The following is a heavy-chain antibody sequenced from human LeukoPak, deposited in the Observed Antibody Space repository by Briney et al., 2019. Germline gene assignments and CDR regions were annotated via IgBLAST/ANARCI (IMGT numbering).Heavy chain of an antibody. V-gene: IGHV3-66*01. CDR2: IYSGGST. J-gene: IGHJ4*02. CDR1: GFTFSTYA. Sequence: GGSLRLSCAASGFTFSTYAMSWVRQAPGKGLEWVSVIYSGGSTYYADSVKGRFTISRDNSKNTLYLQMNSLRAEDTAVYYCARELAAAGTDYFDYWGQGTLVTVSS. CDR3: ARELAAAGTDYFDY. D-gene: IGHD6-13*01.